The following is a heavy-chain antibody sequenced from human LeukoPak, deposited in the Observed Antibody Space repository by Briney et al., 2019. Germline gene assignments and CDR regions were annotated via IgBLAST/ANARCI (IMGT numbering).Heavy chain of an antibody. D-gene: IGHD1-14*01. CDR3: ARDSGGGLTRLDY. V-gene: IGHV4-34*01. CDR2: IYHSGST. Sequence: SETLSLTCAVYGGSFSGYYWSWIRQPPGKGLEWIGEIYHSGSTNYNPSLKSRVTISVDKSKNQFSLKLSSVTAADTAVYYCARDSGGGLTRLDYWGQGTLVTVSS. J-gene: IGHJ4*02. CDR1: GGSFSGYY.